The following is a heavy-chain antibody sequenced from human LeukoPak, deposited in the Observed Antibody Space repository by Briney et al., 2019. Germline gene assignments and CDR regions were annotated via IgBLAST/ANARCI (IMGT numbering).Heavy chain of an antibody. J-gene: IGHJ4*02. Sequence: GGSLRLSCAASGFTFSSYDMNWVRQAPGKGLELISYISSRSSSIYNADSVKGRFTISRDNAKNSLYLQMDSLRAEDTAVYYCARAQYASGPDYWGQGTLVTVSS. CDR3: ARAQYASGPDY. CDR2: ISSRSSSI. CDR1: GFTFSSYD. V-gene: IGHV3-48*04. D-gene: IGHD6-19*01.